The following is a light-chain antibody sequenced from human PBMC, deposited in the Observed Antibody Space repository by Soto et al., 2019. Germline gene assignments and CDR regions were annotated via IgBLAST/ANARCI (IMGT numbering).Light chain of an antibody. CDR1: SSDVGRYNL. J-gene: IGLJ1*01. CDR2: GVS. V-gene: IGLV2-23*02. Sequence: QSALTQPASVSGSPGQSITISGTGTSSDVGRYNLVSWYQHHPGKAPKLIIYGVSQWPSGASNRFSGSKSGNTASLTIFGLQADDEADYYCCSYAGGTTFYVFGTGTKVTVL. CDR3: CSYAGGTTFYV.